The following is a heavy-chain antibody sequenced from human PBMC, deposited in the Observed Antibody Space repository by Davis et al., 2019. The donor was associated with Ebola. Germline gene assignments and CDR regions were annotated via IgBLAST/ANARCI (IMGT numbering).Heavy chain of an antibody. CDR1: GFTFTNYA. CDR3: AKADCSGGSCFGSDY. Sequence: GESLKISCAASGFTFTNYAMSWVRQAPGKGLEWVSSVSGSGGSTYGTDSVKGRFTISRDNSKNTLYLQMNSLRAEDTAVYYCAKADCSGGSCFGSDYWGQGTLVTVSS. V-gene: IGHV3-23*01. CDR2: VSGSGGST. J-gene: IGHJ4*02. D-gene: IGHD2-15*01.